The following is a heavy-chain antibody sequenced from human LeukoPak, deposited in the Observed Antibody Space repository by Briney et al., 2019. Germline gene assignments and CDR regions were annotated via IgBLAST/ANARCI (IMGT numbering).Heavy chain of an antibody. CDR2: IRYDGSNK. J-gene: IGHJ4*02. CDR1: GFTFSSYG. CDR3: AREADNSDYYLDN. Sequence: GGSLRLSCAASGFTFSSYGMHWVRQAPGKGLEWVAFIRYDGSNKYYADSVKGRFTISRDNSKNTLYLQMNSLRAEDTAVYYCAREADNSDYYLDNWGQGTLVTVSS. V-gene: IGHV3-30*02. D-gene: IGHD1-1*01.